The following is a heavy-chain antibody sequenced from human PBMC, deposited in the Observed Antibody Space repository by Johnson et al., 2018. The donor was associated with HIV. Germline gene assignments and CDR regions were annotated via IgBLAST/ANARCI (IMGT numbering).Heavy chain of an antibody. CDR1: GIIFTNTW. Sequence: MQLVESGGGLVRPGGSLRLSCAVSGIIFTNTWMTWVRQAPGKGLEWVGHIKSEADGGTTDYGAPAKGRFTIPRDDSKNRLYQQMTSLKSEDTAVYYCTTDSKGHVFDIWGQGTMVTVSS. V-gene: IGHV3-15*01. CDR2: IKSEADGGTT. J-gene: IGHJ3*02. CDR3: TTDSKGHVFDI.